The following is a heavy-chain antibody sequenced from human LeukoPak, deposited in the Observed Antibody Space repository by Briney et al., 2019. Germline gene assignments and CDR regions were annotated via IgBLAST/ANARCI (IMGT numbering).Heavy chain of an antibody. J-gene: IGHJ1*01. Sequence: GGSLRLSCAASGFTFSTYGMSWVRQAPGKGLEWVSAISGSGDQTYYADSVKGQFTFSRDNSNNILHLQMHSLRADDTAVYYCATQPESYGDSASYFHHWGQGTLVTVSS. D-gene: IGHD4-17*01. V-gene: IGHV3-23*01. CDR3: ATQPESYGDSASYFHH. CDR1: GFTFSTYG. CDR2: ISGSGDQT.